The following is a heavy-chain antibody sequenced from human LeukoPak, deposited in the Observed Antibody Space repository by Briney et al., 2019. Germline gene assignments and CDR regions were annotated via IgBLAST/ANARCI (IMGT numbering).Heavy chain of an antibody. V-gene: IGHV4-34*01. Sequence: SETLSLTCAVYGGSFSGYYWSWIRQPPGKGLEWIGEINQSGSTNYNPSLKSRVTISVDTSKNQFSLKLSSVTAADTAVYYCARMLGFGLHDAFDIWGQGTMVTVSS. CDR3: ARMLGFGLHDAFDI. D-gene: IGHD5-24*01. CDR1: GGSFSGYY. J-gene: IGHJ3*02. CDR2: INQSGST.